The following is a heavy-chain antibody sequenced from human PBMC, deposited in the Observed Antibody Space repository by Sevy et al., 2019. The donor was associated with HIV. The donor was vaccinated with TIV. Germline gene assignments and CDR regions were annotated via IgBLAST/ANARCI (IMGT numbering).Heavy chain of an antibody. CDR2: ISYDGNNK. D-gene: IGHD3-16*01. V-gene: IGHV3-30*04. J-gene: IGHJ6*02. Sequence: GGSLRLSCAASGFTFSSYAMHWVRQAPGKGLEWVAVISYDGNNKYHADSVKDRFTISRDNSKNTPYLQMNSLRADDTAVYYCARDGSSGGLFLKDYYYFGMDVWGQGTTVTVSS. CDR1: GFTFSSYA. CDR3: ARDGSSGGLFLKDYYYFGMDV.